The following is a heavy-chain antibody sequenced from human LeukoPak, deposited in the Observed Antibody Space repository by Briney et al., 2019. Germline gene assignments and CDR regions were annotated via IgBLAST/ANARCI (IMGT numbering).Heavy chain of an antibody. Sequence: GGSLRLSCAASGFTFSSYAMSWVRQAPGKGLEWVSVIYSDGSRYYADSVRDRFTISRDNSKNTVYLQMNSLRVEDTAVYYCAREARDNTRSLDYWGQGTLVTVSS. D-gene: IGHD2-15*01. V-gene: IGHV3-66*01. CDR1: GFTFSSYA. CDR2: IYSDGSR. J-gene: IGHJ4*02. CDR3: AREARDNTRSLDY.